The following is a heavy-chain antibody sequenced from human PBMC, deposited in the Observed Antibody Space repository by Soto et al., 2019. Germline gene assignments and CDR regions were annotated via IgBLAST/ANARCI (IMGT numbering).Heavy chain of an antibody. CDR1: GYNFTNYW. CDR3: AGGGVRGVVTRTRDYYGMDV. V-gene: IGHV5-51*01. Sequence: EVQLVQSGAEVKKPGESLKISCKGSGYNFTNYWIGWVRQMPGKGLESMGIIYPGDSDTRYSPSFQGQVTISADKSIGTAYLGWSSLKASDTAMYYCAGGGVRGVVTRTRDYYGMDVWGQGTTVTVSS. J-gene: IGHJ6*02. CDR2: IYPGDSDT. D-gene: IGHD3-10*01.